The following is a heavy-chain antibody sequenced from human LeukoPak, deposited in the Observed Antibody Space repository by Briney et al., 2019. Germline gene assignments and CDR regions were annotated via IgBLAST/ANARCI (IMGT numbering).Heavy chain of an antibody. CDR3: ASSSSFDY. V-gene: IGHV3-7*05. CDR1: GFXFSSYW. J-gene: IGHJ4*02. Sequence: GGSLRLSCAASGFXFSSYWISWVRQAPGKGLEWAANIKQDGSEEYYVDSVKGRFTISRDNAKNSLYLQMNSLRAEDTAVYYCASSSSFDYWGQGTLVTVSS. D-gene: IGHD6-13*01. CDR2: IKQDGSEE.